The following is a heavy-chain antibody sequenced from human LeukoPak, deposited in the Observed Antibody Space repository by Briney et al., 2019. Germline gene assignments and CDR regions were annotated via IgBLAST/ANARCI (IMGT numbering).Heavy chain of an antibody. Sequence: ASVKVSCKASGYTFTSYGISWVRQAPGQGLEWMGWISAYNGKTYYAQKFQGRVTVTTDTSTSTAYMELRSLRSDDTAVYYCARDREGPGDYWGQGTLVTVSS. D-gene: IGHD1-14*01. J-gene: IGHJ4*02. CDR1: GYTFTSYG. V-gene: IGHV1-18*01. CDR3: ARDREGPGDY. CDR2: ISAYNGKT.